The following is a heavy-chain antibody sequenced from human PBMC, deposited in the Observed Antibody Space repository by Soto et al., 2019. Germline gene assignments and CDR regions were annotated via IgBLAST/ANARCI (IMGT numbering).Heavy chain of an antibody. CDR3: ARLSGSWQSRFDP. CDR2: IYYSGNT. D-gene: IGHD6-13*01. J-gene: IGHJ5*02. V-gene: IGHV4-31*03. Sequence: QVQLQESGPGLVKPSQTLSLTCIVSGGSISSNDFYWSWIRQHPGKGLEWIGYIYYSGNTYYNPYLKSRVTILVATSKNQFSLKVSSVTAADTAVYYCARLSGSWQSRFDPWGQGTLVTVS. CDR1: GGSISSNDFY.